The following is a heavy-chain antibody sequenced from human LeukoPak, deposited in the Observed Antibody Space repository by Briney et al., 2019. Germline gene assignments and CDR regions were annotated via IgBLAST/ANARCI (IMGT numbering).Heavy chain of an antibody. Sequence: ASVKVSCKASGYTFTSYYMHWVRQAPGQGVEWRGVINPSGGRTSYAQKFQGRVTMTRATSISTAYMELSRLRSDDTAVYYCARAFWYSSSWFDPWGQGTLVTISS. CDR1: GYTFTSYY. D-gene: IGHD6-13*01. J-gene: IGHJ5*02. CDR2: INPSGGRT. V-gene: IGHV1-46*01. CDR3: ARAFWYSSSWFDP.